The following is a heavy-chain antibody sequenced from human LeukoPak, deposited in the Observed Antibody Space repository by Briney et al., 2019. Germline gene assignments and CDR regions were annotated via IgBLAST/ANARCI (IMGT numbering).Heavy chain of an antibody. D-gene: IGHD5-18*01. CDR1: GYSFTNYG. J-gene: IGHJ4*02. CDR3: ARNRGYSYGYGDY. V-gene: IGHV1-18*01. CDR2: ISAYNGYT. Sequence: ASVKVSCKASGYSFTNYGISWVRQAPGQGLEWMGWISAYNGYTHFAQKFQGRVTMTTDTSTSTAYMELRSLRSDDTAVYYCARNRGYSYGYGDYWGQGTLVTVSS.